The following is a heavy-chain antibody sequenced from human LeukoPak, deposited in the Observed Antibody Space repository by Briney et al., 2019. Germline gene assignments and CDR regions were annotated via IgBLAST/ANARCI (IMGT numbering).Heavy chain of an antibody. CDR1: GLSLSTSGVG. CDR2: IYWDDDK. Sequence: SGPTLVNPTQTLTLTCTFSGLSLSTSGVGVGWIRQPPGKALEWLALIYWDDDKRYSPSLKSRLTITKDTSKNQVVLTMTNMDPVDTATYYCAHSGYNWNPEPLNNWFDPWGQGTLVTVSS. V-gene: IGHV2-5*02. CDR3: AHSGYNWNPEPLNNWFDP. D-gene: IGHD1-20*01. J-gene: IGHJ5*02.